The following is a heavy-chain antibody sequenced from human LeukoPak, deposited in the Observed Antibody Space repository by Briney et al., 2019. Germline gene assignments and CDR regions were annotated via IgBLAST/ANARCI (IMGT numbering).Heavy chain of an antibody. D-gene: IGHD3-10*01. J-gene: IGHJ4*02. CDR3: ASAVWFGENYFDY. V-gene: IGHV4-38-2*02. CDR1: GYSISSGYY. Sequence: PSETLSLTCTVSGYSISSGYYWGWIRQPPGKGLEWIGNIYPSGTTYYNPSLKTRVTISVDTSKNQFSLKLSSVTAADTAVYYCASAVWFGENYFDYWGQGTLVTVSS. CDR2: IYPSGTT.